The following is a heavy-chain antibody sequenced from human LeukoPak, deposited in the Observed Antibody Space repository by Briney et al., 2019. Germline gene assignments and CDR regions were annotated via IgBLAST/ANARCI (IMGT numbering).Heavy chain of an antibody. CDR3: TTDRVCSSGWS. Sequence: GGSLRLSCAGSGFTFSNAWMSWVRQAPGKGLEWVGRIKSKTDGETTDYGAPVRGRFTISRDDSTNTLYLQMNSLKNEDTAVYYCTTDRVCSSGWSWGQGTLVTVSS. J-gene: IGHJ5*02. V-gene: IGHV3-15*01. CDR2: IKSKTDGETT. D-gene: IGHD6-19*01. CDR1: GFTFSNAW.